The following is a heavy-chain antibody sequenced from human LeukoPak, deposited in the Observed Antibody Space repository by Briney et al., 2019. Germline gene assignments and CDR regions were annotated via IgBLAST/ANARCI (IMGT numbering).Heavy chain of an antibody. Sequence: SETLSLTCTVSGYSISSGYYWGWIRQPPGKGLEWIGSIYHSGSTYYNPSLKSQVTISVDTSKNQFSLKLSSVTAADTAVYYCARDSGYENYYYMDVWGKGTTVTVSS. CDR1: GYSISSGYY. D-gene: IGHD5-12*01. CDR3: ARDSGYENYYYMDV. J-gene: IGHJ6*03. V-gene: IGHV4-38-2*02. CDR2: IYHSGST.